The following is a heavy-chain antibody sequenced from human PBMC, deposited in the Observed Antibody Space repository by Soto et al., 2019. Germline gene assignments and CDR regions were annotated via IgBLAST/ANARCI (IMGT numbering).Heavy chain of an antibody. D-gene: IGHD4-17*01. V-gene: IGHV1-8*01. Sequence: ASVNVSCKASGYTFTSYDINWVRQATGQGLEWMGWMNPNSGNTGYAQKFQGRVTMTRNTSISTDYMELSSLRSEDTAVYYCARKTVTYYYYSGREGWGHGNTVSVSS. J-gene: IGHJ6*02. CDR3: ARKTVTYYYYSGREG. CDR1: GYTFTSYD. CDR2: MNPNSGNT.